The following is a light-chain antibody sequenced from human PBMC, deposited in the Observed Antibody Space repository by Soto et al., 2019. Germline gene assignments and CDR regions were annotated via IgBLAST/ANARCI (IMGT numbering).Light chain of an antibody. CDR2: DAS. J-gene: IGKJ5*01. V-gene: IGKV3-11*01. CDR3: QQRSNWPPIT. Sequence: EIVLTQSPATLSLSPGERATLSCRASQSVSSYLAWYQKKPGQAPRLLXYDASNRATGIPARFSGSGSGTDLTLTISSLETEDFAVYYCQQRSNWPPITFGQGTRLEI. CDR1: QSVSSY.